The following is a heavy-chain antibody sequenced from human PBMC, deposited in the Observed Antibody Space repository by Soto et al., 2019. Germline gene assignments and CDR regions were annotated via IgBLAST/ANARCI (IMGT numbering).Heavy chain of an antibody. CDR1: GFTFSSYA. CDR3: AKNGFWSGYTPPLFDY. V-gene: IGHV3-23*01. Sequence: GGSLRLSCAASGFTFSSYAMSWVRQAPGKGLEWVSAISGSGGSTYYADSVKGRFTISRDNSKNTLYLQMNSLRAEDTAVYYCAKNGFWSGYTPPLFDYWGQGTLVTVSS. D-gene: IGHD3-3*01. J-gene: IGHJ4*02. CDR2: ISGSGGST.